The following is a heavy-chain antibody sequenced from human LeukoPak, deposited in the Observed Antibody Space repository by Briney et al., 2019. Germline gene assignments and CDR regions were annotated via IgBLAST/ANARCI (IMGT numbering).Heavy chain of an antibody. CDR2: ISGSGGST. D-gene: IGHD3-10*01. Sequence: GGSLRLSCAASGFTFSSYAMSWVRQAPGKGLEWVSAISGSGGSTYYADSVKGRFTISRGNSKNTLYLQMNSLRAEDTAVYYCARAAYGSGSYYSYFDYWGQGTLVTVSS. J-gene: IGHJ4*02. CDR3: ARAAYGSGSYYSYFDY. CDR1: GFTFSSYA. V-gene: IGHV3-23*01.